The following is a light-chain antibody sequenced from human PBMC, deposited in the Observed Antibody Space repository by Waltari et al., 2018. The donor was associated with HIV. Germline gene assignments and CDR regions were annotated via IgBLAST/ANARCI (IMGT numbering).Light chain of an antibody. CDR3: GAWDDSLSAWV. V-gene: IGLV1-47*01. Sequence: QSVLTQPPSASGTPGQRIIIPCSGGRANTEFTYVNWFQHLPGTAPTLLIQKNNQRTSGVPDRFSASKSGTSASLAIRGLRSEDEADYYCGAWDDSLSAWVFGGGTKLSVL. CDR2: KNN. J-gene: IGLJ3*02. CDR1: RANTEFTY.